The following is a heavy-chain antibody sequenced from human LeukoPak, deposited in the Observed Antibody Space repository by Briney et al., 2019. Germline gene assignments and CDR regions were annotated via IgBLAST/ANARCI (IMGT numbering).Heavy chain of an antibody. CDR2: IYHSETT. Sequence: PSETLSLTCAVSGDSISTNSWWNWLRQAPGKGLDWIAEIYHSETTNYNPSLKSRVTMSLDKSKNLFSLKLSSVTAADTAVYYCARSPSGSSSRWFDAWGQGTLVTVSS. CDR1: GDSISTNSW. D-gene: IGHD1-26*01. J-gene: IGHJ5*02. CDR3: ARSPSGSSSRWFDA. V-gene: IGHV4-4*02.